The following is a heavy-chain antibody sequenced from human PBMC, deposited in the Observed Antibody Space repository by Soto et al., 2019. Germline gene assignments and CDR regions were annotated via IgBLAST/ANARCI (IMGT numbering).Heavy chain of an antibody. J-gene: IGHJ4*02. CDR1: GGTLSSYT. Sequence: SVKVSCKASGGTLSSYTISWVRQAPGQGLEWMGRIIPILGIANYAQKFQGRVTITADKSTSTAYMELSSLRSEDTAVYYCARQGTYYDFWSGYQFDYWGQGTLVTVSS. CDR2: IIPILGIA. D-gene: IGHD3-3*01. CDR3: ARQGTYYDFWSGYQFDY. V-gene: IGHV1-69*02.